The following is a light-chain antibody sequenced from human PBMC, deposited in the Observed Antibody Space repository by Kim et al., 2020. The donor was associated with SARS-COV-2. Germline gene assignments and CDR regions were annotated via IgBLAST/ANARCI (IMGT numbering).Light chain of an antibody. CDR3: EQRSNWASWT. V-gene: IGKV3-11*01. CDR1: QSVSSY. CDR2: DAS. J-gene: IGKJ1*01. Sequence: EIVLTQSPATLSLSPGERATLSCRASQSVSSYLAWYQQKPGQAPRLLIYDASNRATGIPARFSGSGSGTDFTLTISSLEPEDLAVYYCEQRSNWASWTFGQGTKVDIK.